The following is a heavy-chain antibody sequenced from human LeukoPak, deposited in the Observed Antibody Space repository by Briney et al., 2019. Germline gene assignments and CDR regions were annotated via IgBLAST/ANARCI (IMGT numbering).Heavy chain of an antibody. D-gene: IGHD1-26*01. V-gene: IGHV3-23*01. CDR3: ARVVGGSQDYYYYGMDV. Sequence: PGGSLRLSCAASGFTFSSYAMSWVRQAPGKGLEWVSAISGSGGSTYYADSVKGRFTISRDNSKNTLYLQMNSLRAEDTAVYYCARVVGGSQDYYYYGMDVWGQGTTVTVSS. CDR1: GFTFSSYA. CDR2: ISGSGGST. J-gene: IGHJ6*02.